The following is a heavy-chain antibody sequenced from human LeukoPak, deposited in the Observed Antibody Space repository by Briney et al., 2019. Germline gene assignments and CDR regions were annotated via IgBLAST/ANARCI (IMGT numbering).Heavy chain of an antibody. D-gene: IGHD3-22*01. CDR1: GFTLSNYS. CDR3: ARGLAYYYASSAYFLDF. CDR2: ISGSGFTI. V-gene: IGHV3-48*01. Sequence: PGGSLRLSCAVSGFTLSNYSMNWVRQAPGKGLEWISYISGSGFTIHYADSVKGRFTISRDNAKNSLYLQMNSLRAEDTAVFYCARGLAYYYASSAYFLDFWGQGTLVTVSS. J-gene: IGHJ4*02.